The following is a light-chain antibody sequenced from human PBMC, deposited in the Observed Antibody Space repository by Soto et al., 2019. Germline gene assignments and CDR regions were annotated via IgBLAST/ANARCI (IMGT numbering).Light chain of an antibody. J-gene: IGKJ1*01. CDR3: QQRSNWPRT. Sequence: ENLLTQSPGTLSLSPGEGATLSCRASRGVSANYLAWYQQKPGQAPTLLIYGASIRAAGIPDRFSGSGSGTDFTLTIRRLEPDDFAVYYCQQRSNWPRTFGQGTKVDIK. V-gene: IGKV3D-20*02. CDR1: RGVSANY. CDR2: GAS.